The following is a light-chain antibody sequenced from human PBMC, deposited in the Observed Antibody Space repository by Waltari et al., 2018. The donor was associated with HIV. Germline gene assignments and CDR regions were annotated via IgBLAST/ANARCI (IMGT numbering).Light chain of an antibody. J-gene: IGLJ2*01. CDR1: KLGDKH. CDR2: QDR. Sequence: SYEVTQPPSVSVSPGQTASITCSGDKLGDKHACWYQQKPGQSPVLVIYQDRKRPSGSPGRFSGSNSGNTATLTISGTQAMDEADYYCQAWDSSTVVFGGGTKLTVL. V-gene: IGLV3-1*01. CDR3: QAWDSSTVV.